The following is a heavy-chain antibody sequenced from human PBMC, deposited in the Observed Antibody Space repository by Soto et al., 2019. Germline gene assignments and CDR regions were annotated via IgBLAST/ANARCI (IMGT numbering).Heavy chain of an antibody. V-gene: IGHV1-69*08. CDR2: IIAVLGIT. J-gene: IGHJ4*02. Sequence: QVHLVQSGAEVRKPGSSVKVSCKASGGTSSTYTISWVRQAPGQGLKWMGRIIAVLGITNYAQSFQGRVTITADKSTSTAYMELNSLRSEDTAVYYCAREEGTVTYDYWGQGTLVTVSS. CDR3: AREEGTVTYDY. D-gene: IGHD4-17*01. CDR1: GGTSSTYT.